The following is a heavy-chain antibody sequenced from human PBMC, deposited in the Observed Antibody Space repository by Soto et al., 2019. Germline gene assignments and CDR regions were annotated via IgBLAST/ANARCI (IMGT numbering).Heavy chain of an antibody. CDR3: ARGYCSGGSCYRY. J-gene: IGHJ4*02. V-gene: IGHV4-39*01. Sequence: ASETLSLTCTVSGGSISSSSYYWGWIRQPPGKGLEWIGSIYYSGSTYYNPSLKSRVTISVDTSKNQFSLKLSSVTAADTAVYYCARGYCSGGSCYRYWGQGSPVTGSS. CDR2: IYYSGST. D-gene: IGHD2-15*01. CDR1: GGSISSSSYY.